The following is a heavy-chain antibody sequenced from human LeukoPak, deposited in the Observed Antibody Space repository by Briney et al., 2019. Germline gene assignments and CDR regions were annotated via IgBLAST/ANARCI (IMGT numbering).Heavy chain of an antibody. CDR1: VYIHTQLS. D-gene: IGHD3-16*01. CDR3: ATPGEATEDSFDI. CDR2: FDHEDGET. J-gene: IGHJ3*02. V-gene: IGHV1-24*01. Sequence: SVNVSCMVSVYIHTQLSMHWLGPAPGKELEGMGGFDHEDGETIYPQKLQGRVSMTEDKSTDTAYMQLRSLRSEDMAVYYCATPGEATEDSFDIWGQGTMVTVSS.